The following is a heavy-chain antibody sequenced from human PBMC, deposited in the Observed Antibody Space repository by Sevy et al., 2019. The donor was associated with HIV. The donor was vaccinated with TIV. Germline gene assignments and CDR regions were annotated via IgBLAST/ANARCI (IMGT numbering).Heavy chain of an antibody. D-gene: IGHD3-9*01. V-gene: IGHV4-34*01. CDR3: ARRPYSSSKSYDILTCYYPYFDY. CDR1: GGSFSGYY. CDR2: INHSGST. J-gene: IGHJ4*02. Sequence: SETLSLTCAVYGGSFSGYYWSWIRQPPGKGLEWIGEINHSGSTNYNPSLKSQVTISVDTSKNQFSLKLCYVTAADTAVYFCARRPYSSSKSYDILTCYYPYFDYWGQGTLVTVSS.